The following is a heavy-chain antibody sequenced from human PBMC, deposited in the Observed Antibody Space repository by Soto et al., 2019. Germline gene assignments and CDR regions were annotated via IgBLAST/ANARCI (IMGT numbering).Heavy chain of an antibody. V-gene: IGHV3-21*01. D-gene: IGHD3-10*01. CDR2: ISSSSSNT. J-gene: IGHJ4*02. CDR1: GFTFRSYI. Sequence: GGSLRLSWSSSGFTFRSYIMNLVRQAPGKGLEWVSSISSSSSNTYYADSGRGRFTIARDNAKNSLYLQMNSLRAEDTAVYYWARRPYGSGSDYWGQGTLVTVSS. CDR3: ARRPYGSGSDY.